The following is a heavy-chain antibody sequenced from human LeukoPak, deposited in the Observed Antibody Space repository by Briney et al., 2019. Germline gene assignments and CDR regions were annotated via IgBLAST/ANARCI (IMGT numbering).Heavy chain of an antibody. CDR3: AKDPGVVPAHYFDY. D-gene: IGHD2-2*01. Sequence: GGSLRLSCAASGFTFSSYAMSWVRQAPGKGLEWVSAISGSGGSTYYADSVKGRFTISRDNSKDTLYLQMNSLRAEDTAVYYCAKDPGVVPAHYFDYWGQGTLVTVSS. CDR1: GFTFSSYA. J-gene: IGHJ4*02. V-gene: IGHV3-23*01. CDR2: ISGSGGST.